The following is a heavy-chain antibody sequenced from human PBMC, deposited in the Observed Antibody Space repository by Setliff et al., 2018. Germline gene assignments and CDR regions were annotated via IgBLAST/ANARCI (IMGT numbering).Heavy chain of an antibody. D-gene: IGHD1-26*01. CDR3: AKVNTTLVSSYWYFDL. Sequence: SETLSLTCAVSDFSVSSVYYWGWIRQPPGKGLEWIANVYYSGSTYYNPSLKSRVTLSDDTSKNQFSLTLTSVTAADTAVYYCAKVNTTLVSSYWYFDLWGRGTLVTVSS. J-gene: IGHJ2*01. CDR2: VYYSGST. V-gene: IGHV4-38-2*01. CDR1: DFSVSSVYY.